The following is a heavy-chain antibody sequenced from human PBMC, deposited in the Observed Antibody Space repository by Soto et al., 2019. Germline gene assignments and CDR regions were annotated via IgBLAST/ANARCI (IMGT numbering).Heavy chain of an antibody. CDR1: AFTVSTNY. CDR2: LYSGGTA. CDR3: ARGTFYYGMDV. Sequence: PGGSLRLSCAASAFTVSTNYMNWVRQAPGKGLEWVSILYSGGTAYYADSLKGRFTISRDNSKNTLYLQMNSLRAEDTAVYYCARGTFYYGMDVWGQGTTLTVSS. V-gene: IGHV3-53*01. J-gene: IGHJ6*02. D-gene: IGHD2-2*01.